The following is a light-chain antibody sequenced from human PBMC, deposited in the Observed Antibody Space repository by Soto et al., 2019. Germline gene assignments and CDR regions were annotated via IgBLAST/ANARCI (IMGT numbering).Light chain of an antibody. J-gene: IGLJ1*01. CDR1: SSDVGGYNY. CDR2: EVS. V-gene: IGLV2-8*01. Sequence: QSALTQPPSASGSPGQSVTISCTGTSSDVGGYNYVSWYQQHPGKAPKLMIYEVSKRPSGVPDRFSGSKSGNTASLTVSGLQAEDEADYNCNSYAGSNNPFDFGTGTKVTVL. CDR3: NSYAGSNNPFD.